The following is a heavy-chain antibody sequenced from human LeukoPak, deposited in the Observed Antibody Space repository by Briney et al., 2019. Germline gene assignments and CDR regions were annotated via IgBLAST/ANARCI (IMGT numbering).Heavy chain of an antibody. V-gene: IGHV3-33*06. CDR1: GFTFSSYG. J-gene: IGHJ6*03. CDR3: AKVAGPSVHWTNYYYYYMDV. D-gene: IGHD3/OR15-3a*01. Sequence: PGGSLRLSCAASGFTFSSYGMHWVRQAPGKGLEWVAVIWYDGSNKYYADSVKGRFTISRDNSKNTLYLQMNSLRAEDTAVYYCAKVAGPSVHWTNYYYYYMDVWGKGTTVTVSS. CDR2: IWYDGSNK.